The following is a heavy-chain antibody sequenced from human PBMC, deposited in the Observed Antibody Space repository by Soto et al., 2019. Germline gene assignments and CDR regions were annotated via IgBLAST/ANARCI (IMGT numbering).Heavy chain of an antibody. Sequence: QVQLVQSGAEVKNPGASVKVSCKASGYTFTSYAMHWVRQAPGQRLEWMGWINAGNGNTKYSQKFQGRVTITRDTSASTAYMELSSLRSEDTAVYYCASSYSNYALIDYYYYGMDVWGQGTTVTVSS. CDR3: ASSYSNYALIDYYYYGMDV. D-gene: IGHD4-4*01. V-gene: IGHV1-3*01. CDR1: GYTFTSYA. J-gene: IGHJ6*02. CDR2: INAGNGNT.